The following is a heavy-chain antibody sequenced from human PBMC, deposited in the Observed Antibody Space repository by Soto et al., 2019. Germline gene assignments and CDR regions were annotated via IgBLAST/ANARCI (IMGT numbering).Heavy chain of an antibody. CDR1: GFVFKNYE. CDR3: SRDIDDRDFYYGLDD. Sequence: PGGSLRLSWVPSGFVFKNYEMNWVRQAPGNGLEWISYISNSGNTIYVADSMRGRFTISRDNAKNSLFLQMNSLRADDNAVYYCSRDIDDRDFYYGLDDWGQGATVTVSS. D-gene: IGHD1-26*01. CDR2: ISNSGNTI. V-gene: IGHV3-48*03. J-gene: IGHJ6*02.